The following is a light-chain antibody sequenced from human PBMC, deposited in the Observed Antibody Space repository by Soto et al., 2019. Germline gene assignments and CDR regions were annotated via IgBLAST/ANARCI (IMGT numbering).Light chain of an antibody. CDR1: QTVNSNY. J-gene: IGKJ4*01. Sequence: EIVLTQSPGTLSLSPGERAALSCRASQTVNSNYLAWYQHKAGQAPRLLIYAASSRATGVPDRFSGSGSGTDFTLTISRLEPGEFAVYYWQQYRGSVGFVGGGTRVEIK. CDR2: AAS. CDR3: QQYRGSVGF. V-gene: IGKV3-20*01.